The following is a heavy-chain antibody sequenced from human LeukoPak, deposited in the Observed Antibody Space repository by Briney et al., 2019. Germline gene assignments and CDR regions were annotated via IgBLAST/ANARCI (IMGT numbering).Heavy chain of an antibody. V-gene: IGHV3-11*01. CDR3: AREGYSYRYADY. Sequence: KTGGSLRLSCAASGFTFSDYYMSWIRQAPGKGLEWVSYISSSGSTINYADSVKGRFTISRDNPKNSLYLQMNSLRAEDTAVYYCAREGYSYRYADYWGQGTLVTVSS. J-gene: IGHJ4*02. CDR1: GFTFSDYY. D-gene: IGHD5-18*01. CDR2: ISSSGSTI.